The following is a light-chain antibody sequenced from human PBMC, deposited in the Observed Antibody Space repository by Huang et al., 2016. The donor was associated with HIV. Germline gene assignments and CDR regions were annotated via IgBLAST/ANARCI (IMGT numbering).Light chain of an antibody. V-gene: IGKV3-11*01. CDR2: GAS. CDR1: QNISSF. J-gene: IGKJ3*01. Sequence: EIVLTQSPATLSLSPGGRATLSCRASQNISSFLAWYQQGAGQAPGLLIYGASNRATGIPARLSGSGSGTDFTLTINNLEPGDFAVYYCQQRFTFGPGTKVDIK. CDR3: QQRFT.